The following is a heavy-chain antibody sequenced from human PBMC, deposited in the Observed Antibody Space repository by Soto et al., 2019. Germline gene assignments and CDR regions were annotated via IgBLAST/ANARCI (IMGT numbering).Heavy chain of an antibody. Sequence: ASVKVSCKASGGTFSSYAISWVRQAPGQGLEWMGGIIPIFGTANYAQKFQGRVTITADESTSTAYMELSSLRSEDTAVYYCARDGNYGDYVLSYWGQGTLVTVSS. J-gene: IGHJ4*02. CDR1: GGTFSSYA. CDR3: ARDGNYGDYVLSY. CDR2: IIPIFGTA. V-gene: IGHV1-69*13. D-gene: IGHD4-17*01.